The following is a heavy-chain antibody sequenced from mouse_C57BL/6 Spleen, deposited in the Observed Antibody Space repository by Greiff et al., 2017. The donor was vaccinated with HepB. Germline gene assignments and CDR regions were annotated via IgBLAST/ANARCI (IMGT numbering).Heavy chain of an antibody. CDR2: IYPGDGDT. D-gene: IGHD1-1*01. Sequence: QVHVKQSGPELVKPGASVKISCKASGYAFSSSWMNWVKQRPGKGLEWIGRIYPGDGDTNYNGKFKGKATLTADKSSSTAYMQLSSLTSEDSAVYFCARFTTVVPYAMDYWGQGTSVTVSS. CDR3: ARFTTVVPYAMDY. CDR1: GYAFSSSW. J-gene: IGHJ4*01. V-gene: IGHV1-82*01.